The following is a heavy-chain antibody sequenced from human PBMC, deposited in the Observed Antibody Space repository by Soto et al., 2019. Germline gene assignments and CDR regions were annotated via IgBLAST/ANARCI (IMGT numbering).Heavy chain of an antibody. Sequence: QVHLQESGPGLVKPSGTLSLTCAVSGGSISSSNWWSWVRQPPGKGLEWIGKIYHSESTNFNPSLKSRVTMSIDKSKNQFSLELVSVTAADTAIYYCAGGYDSSSPFDYWGQGTLVTVSS. D-gene: IGHD3-22*01. CDR1: GGSISSSNW. CDR2: IYHSEST. J-gene: IGHJ4*02. CDR3: AGGYDSSSPFDY. V-gene: IGHV4-4*02.